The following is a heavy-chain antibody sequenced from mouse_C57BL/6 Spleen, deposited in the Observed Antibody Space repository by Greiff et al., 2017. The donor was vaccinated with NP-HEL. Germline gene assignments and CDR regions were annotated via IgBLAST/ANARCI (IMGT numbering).Heavy chain of an antibody. V-gene: IGHV5-17*01. CDR1: GFTFSDYG. J-gene: IGHJ2*01. CDR2: ISSGSSTI. Sequence: DVKLVESGGGLVKPGGSLKLSCAASGFTFSDYGMHWVRQAPEKGLEWVAYISSGSSTIYYADTVKGRFTISRDNAKNTLFLQMTSLRSEDTAMYYCARKELGRPFDYWGQGTTLTVSS. CDR3: ARKELGRPFDY. D-gene: IGHD4-1*01.